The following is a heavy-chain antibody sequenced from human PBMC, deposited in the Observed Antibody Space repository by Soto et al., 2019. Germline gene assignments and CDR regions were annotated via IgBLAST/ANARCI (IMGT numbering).Heavy chain of an antibody. D-gene: IGHD2-8*02. V-gene: IGHV1-2*02. Sequence: QVQLVQSGAEVKKPGASVKVSCKASGYTFTGHDVHWLRQAPGRGPEWMGWINPDSGVTNLAQKFQGRVTMTRDTSISTSYMELCRLSSADPALYYSAISRSCTGGYCYTNALYYFEYWGQGTLVTFSS. CDR3: AISRSCTGGYCYTNALYYFEY. CDR1: GYTFTGHD. CDR2: INPDSGVT. J-gene: IGHJ4*02.